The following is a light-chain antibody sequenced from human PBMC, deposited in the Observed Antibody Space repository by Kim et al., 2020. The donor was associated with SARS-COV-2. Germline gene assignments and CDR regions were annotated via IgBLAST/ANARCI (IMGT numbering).Light chain of an antibody. V-gene: IGLV3-1*01. Sequence: SASPGQTASITCSVDKLGDSYACWYQQKPGQSPVLVIYQDRKRPSGIPGRFSGSNSGNTATLTISGTQAMDEADYYCQAWDSSTAVFGGGTQLTVL. J-gene: IGLJ2*01. CDR3: QAWDSSTAV. CDR1: KLGDSY. CDR2: QDR.